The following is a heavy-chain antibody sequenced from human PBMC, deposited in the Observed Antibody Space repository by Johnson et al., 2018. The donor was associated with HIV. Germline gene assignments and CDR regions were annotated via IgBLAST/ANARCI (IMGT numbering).Heavy chain of an antibody. CDR3: ARAGVGAGAFDI. D-gene: IGHD1-26*01. J-gene: IGHJ3*02. V-gene: IGHV3-13*01. Sequence: VQLVESGGGLVQPGGSLRLSCTASGINFGSYWMPWFRQAPGKGLVWVSALGTAGDTYYPGSVKGRFTIARENAKNSLYLQMNSPRAGDTAVDYCARAGVGAGAFDIWGQGTMVTVSS. CDR1: GINFGSYW. CDR2: LGTAGDT.